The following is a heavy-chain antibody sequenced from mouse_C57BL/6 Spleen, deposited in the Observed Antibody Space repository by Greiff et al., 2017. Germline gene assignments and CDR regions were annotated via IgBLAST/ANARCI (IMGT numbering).Heavy chain of an antibody. D-gene: IGHD2-3*01. CDR2: ISDGGSYT. Sequence: EVQVVESGGGLVKPGGSLKLSCAASGFTFSSYAMSWVRQTPEKRLEWVATISDGGSYTYYPDNVKGRFTISRDNAKNNLYLQMSHLKSEDTAMYYCARDRWKEDYFDYWGQGTTLTVSS. CDR1: GFTFSSYA. CDR3: ARDRWKEDYFDY. J-gene: IGHJ2*01. V-gene: IGHV5-4*01.